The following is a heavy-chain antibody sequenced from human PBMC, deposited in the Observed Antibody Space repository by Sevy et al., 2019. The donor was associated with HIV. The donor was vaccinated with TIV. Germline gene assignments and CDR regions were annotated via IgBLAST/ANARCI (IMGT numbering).Heavy chain of an antibody. CDR2: MKQDGSEE. D-gene: IGHD5-18*01. CDR1: GFSFSIYW. CDR3: VREGLGGYSYSLDY. V-gene: IGHV3-7*01. J-gene: IGHJ4*01. Sequence: GGSLRLSCAVSGFSFSIYWMSWVRQAPGKGLEWVATMKQDGSEEDYVDSVKGRFTISRDNAKNSLFLQMNSLSAEDTAVYYCVREGLGGYSYSLDYWGHGTLVTVSS.